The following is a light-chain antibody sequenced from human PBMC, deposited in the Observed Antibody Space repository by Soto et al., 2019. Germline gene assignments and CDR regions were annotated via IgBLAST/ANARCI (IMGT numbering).Light chain of an antibody. J-gene: IGLJ1*01. Sequence: QSVLTQPASVSGSPGQSITIPCTGTSNDIGGYNYVSWYQQFSGTAPKLVIYDVTNRPSGVSFRFSGSKSGNTASLTISGLQAEDEAGYHCSSYTSTSTRRLYGAGTKVTVL. CDR3: SSYTSTSTRRL. CDR1: SNDIGGYNY. V-gene: IGLV2-14*03. CDR2: DVT.